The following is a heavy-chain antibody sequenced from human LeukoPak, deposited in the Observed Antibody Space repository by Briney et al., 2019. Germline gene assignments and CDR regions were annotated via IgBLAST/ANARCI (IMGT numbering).Heavy chain of an antibody. CDR3: ARESPTDSGYLDY. Sequence: GGSLRLSCAASGFTVSSNYMSWVRQAPGKGLEWVSVIYSGGFTYYADSVKGRFTISRDNSKNTLYLQMSSLRVEDTAVYYCARESPTDSGYLDYWGQGTLVTVSS. D-gene: IGHD3-22*01. V-gene: IGHV3-53*01. J-gene: IGHJ4*02. CDR2: IYSGGFT. CDR1: GFTVSSNY.